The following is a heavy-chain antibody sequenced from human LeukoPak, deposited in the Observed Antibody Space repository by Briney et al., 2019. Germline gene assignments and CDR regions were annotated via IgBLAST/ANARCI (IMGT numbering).Heavy chain of an antibody. V-gene: IGHV3-23*01. Sequence: AGGSLRLSCAASGFTFSSYAMSWVRQAPGKGLEWVSGISGSGGSTYYADSVKGRFTISRDNSNHTLYLQINSLRAEDTAVYYCARDPRCSSMSCYRSSFYGMDVWGQGTTVTVSS. J-gene: IGHJ6*02. CDR3: ARDPRCSSMSCYRSSFYGMDV. D-gene: IGHD2-2*01. CDR1: GFTFSSYA. CDR2: ISGSGGST.